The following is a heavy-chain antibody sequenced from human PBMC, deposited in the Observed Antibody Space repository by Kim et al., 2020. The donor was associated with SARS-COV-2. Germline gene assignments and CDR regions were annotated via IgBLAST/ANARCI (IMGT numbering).Heavy chain of an antibody. CDR2: INPSGGST. J-gene: IGHJ6*03. CDR1: GYTFTSYY. Sequence: ASVKVSCKASGYTFTSYYMHWVRQAPGQGLEWMGIINPSGGSTSYAQKFQGRVTMTRDTSTSTVYMELSSLRSEDTAVYYCARDRITMVRGVSTGYYYMDVWGKGTTVTVSS. D-gene: IGHD3-10*01. CDR3: ARDRITMVRGVSTGYYYMDV. V-gene: IGHV1-46*01.